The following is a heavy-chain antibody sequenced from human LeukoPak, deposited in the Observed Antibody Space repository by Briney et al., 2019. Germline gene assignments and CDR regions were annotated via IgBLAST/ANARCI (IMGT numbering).Heavy chain of an antibody. D-gene: IGHD6-6*01. CDR3: AKGSSRPPNAFDI. Sequence: GGSLRLSCAASGFTFSGLWMSWVRQAPGKGLEWVASIRQDGSEKHYVASVEGRFTISRDNAKNSLHLQMNSLRAEDTAVYYCAKGSSRPPNAFDIWGQGTLVTVSS. CDR2: IRQDGSEK. CDR1: GFTFSGLW. J-gene: IGHJ3*02. V-gene: IGHV3-7*01.